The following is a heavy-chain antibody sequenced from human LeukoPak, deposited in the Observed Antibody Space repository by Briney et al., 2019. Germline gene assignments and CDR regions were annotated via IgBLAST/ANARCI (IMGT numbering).Heavy chain of an antibody. CDR1: GFTFSSYG. Sequence: GGSLRLSCAASGFTFSSYGMHWVRQAPGKGLEWVAGIRYDGSNKYYADSVKGRFTISRDNSKNTLYSQMNSLRAEDTAGSYLSRAFDWLLGSDYWGQGTLVTVSS. V-gene: IGHV3-30*02. D-gene: IGHD3-3*01. CDR3: SRAFDWLLGSDY. CDR2: IRYDGSNK. J-gene: IGHJ4*02.